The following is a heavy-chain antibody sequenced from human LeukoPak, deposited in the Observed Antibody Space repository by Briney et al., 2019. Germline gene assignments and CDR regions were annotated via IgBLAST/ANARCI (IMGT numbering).Heavy chain of an antibody. CDR1: GGSISSGGYS. CDR2: IYYSGST. J-gene: IGHJ4*02. D-gene: IGHD6-19*01. CDR3: AREIAVAGGVDY. V-gene: IGHV4-30-4*07. Sequence: PSETLSLTCAVSGGSISSGGYSWSWIRQPPGKGLEWIGYIYYSGSTYYNPSLKSRVTISVDTSKNQFSLKLSSVTAADTAVYYCAREIAVAGGVDYWGQGTLVTVSS.